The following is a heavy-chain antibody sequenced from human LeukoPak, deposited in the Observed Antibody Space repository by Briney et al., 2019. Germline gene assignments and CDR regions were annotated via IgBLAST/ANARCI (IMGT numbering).Heavy chain of an antibody. D-gene: IGHD1-7*01. J-gene: IGHJ4*02. Sequence: PGGSLSLSCAASVFTLSSDSMNGVRPAPGKGLEWVSSISSSSSYIYYADSVNGRFTISRDKAKTSLSLQITSLRDEDTAVYYSARIWNCRDGIFDYWGQGTLVTVSS. V-gene: IGHV3-21*01. CDR2: ISSSSSYI. CDR1: VFTLSSDS. CDR3: ARIWNCRDGIFDY.